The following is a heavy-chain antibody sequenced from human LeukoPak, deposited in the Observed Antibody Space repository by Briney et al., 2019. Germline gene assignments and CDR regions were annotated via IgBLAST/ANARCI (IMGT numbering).Heavy chain of an antibody. CDR2: ISGSGGST. Sequence: GGSLRLSCAASGFTFSSYAMSWVRQAPGKGLEWVSAISGSGGSTYYADFVKGRFTISRDNSKNTLYLQMNSLRAEDTAVYYCAKKGDDFVVVPAALDYWGQGTLVTVSS. V-gene: IGHV3-23*01. D-gene: IGHD2-2*01. J-gene: IGHJ4*02. CDR3: AKKGDDFVVVPAALDY. CDR1: GFTFSSYA.